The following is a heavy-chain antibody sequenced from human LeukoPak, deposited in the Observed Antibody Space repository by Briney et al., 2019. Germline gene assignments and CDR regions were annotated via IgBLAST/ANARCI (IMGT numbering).Heavy chain of an antibody. V-gene: IGHV3-23*01. D-gene: IGHD3-10*01. CDR2: ISGSGGST. CDR3: AKGDVIRGVMGSFDY. CDR1: GFTFSSYW. Sequence: GGSLRLSCAASGFTFSSYWMSWVRQAPGKGLEWVSAISGSGGSTYYADSVKGRFTISRDNSKNTLYLQMNSLRAEDTAVYYCAKGDVIRGVMGSFDYWGQGTLVTVSS. J-gene: IGHJ4*02.